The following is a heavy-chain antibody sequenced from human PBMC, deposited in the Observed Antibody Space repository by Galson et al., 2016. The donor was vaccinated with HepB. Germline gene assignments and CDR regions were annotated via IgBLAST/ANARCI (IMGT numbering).Heavy chain of an antibody. CDR2: TSYNGNNK. J-gene: IGHJ4*02. D-gene: IGHD1-26*01. V-gene: IGHV3-30*03. CDR3: ARVVAVGGNPPFAFDY. Sequence: SLRLSCAASGFTVSNNYMSWVRQAPGKGLEWVAGTSYNGNNKYYIDSVKGRFTISRDDSKNTVYLQMNGLRGDDTAVYYCARVVAVGGNPPFAFDYWGQGTLVTASS. CDR1: GFTVSNNY.